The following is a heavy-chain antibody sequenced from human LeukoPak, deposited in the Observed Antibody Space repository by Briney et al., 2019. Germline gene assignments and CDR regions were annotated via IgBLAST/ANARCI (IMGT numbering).Heavy chain of an antibody. V-gene: IGHV3-30*04. Sequence: GGSLRLSCAASGFTFSNYAVHWVRHAPGKGLERVAVVSYDGNNRNYGDSVRGRFTISRDNSNNTLYLQMNSLRADDTAVYYCARAPNTIRGLVVFDYWGQGTLVTVSS. CDR3: ARAPNTIRGLVVFDY. CDR2: VSYDGNNR. J-gene: IGHJ4*02. CDR1: GFTFSNYA. D-gene: IGHD3-10*01.